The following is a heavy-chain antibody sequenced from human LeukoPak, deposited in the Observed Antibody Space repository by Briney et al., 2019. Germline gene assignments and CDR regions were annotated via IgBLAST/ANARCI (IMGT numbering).Heavy chain of an antibody. CDR3: AKDISLGFRWSTFDF. V-gene: IGHV3-11*01. D-gene: IGHD6-13*01. Sequence: KPGGSLRLSCEASGFTFSDPYMSWIRQAPGKGLECLSYISGSGTDINYADSVRGRFTISRDNAKNSLYLQMNSLRAEDTALYYCAKDISLGFRWSTFDFWGQGTLVTVSS. J-gene: IGHJ4*02. CDR2: ISGSGTDI. CDR1: GFTFSDPY.